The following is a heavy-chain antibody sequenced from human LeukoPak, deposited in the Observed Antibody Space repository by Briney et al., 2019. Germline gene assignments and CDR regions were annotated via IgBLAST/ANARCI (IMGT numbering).Heavy chain of an antibody. CDR2: ISSSSSYT. V-gene: IGHV3-21*01. Sequence: GGSLRLSCAASGFTFSSYSMNWVRQAPGKGLEWVSSISSSSSYTYYADSVKGRFTISRDNAKNSLYLQMNSLRAEDTAVYYCARSWVAATNDYWGQGTLVTVSS. D-gene: IGHD2-15*01. CDR3: ARSWVAATNDY. J-gene: IGHJ4*02. CDR1: GFTFSSYS.